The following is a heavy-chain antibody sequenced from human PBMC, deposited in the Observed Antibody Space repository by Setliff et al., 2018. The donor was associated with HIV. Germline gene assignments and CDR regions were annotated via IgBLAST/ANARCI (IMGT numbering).Heavy chain of an antibody. Sequence: HPGGSLRLSCVASGFTFSSYSMNWVRQAPGKGLEWVSYISGSGTTTYYADSVKGRFTISRDKAKNSLYLQMNSLRAEDTAVYYCARGVSGNFLDVGGLWGQGTMVTVSS. J-gene: IGHJ3*01. D-gene: IGHD1-26*01. CDR3: ARGVSGNFLDVGGL. CDR2: ISGSGTTT. V-gene: IGHV3-48*01. CDR1: GFTFSSYS.